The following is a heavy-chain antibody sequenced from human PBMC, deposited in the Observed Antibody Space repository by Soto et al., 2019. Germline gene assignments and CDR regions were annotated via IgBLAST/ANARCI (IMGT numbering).Heavy chain of an antibody. CDR2: VSPGGGS. CDR1: GGSFSDSF. CDR3: ARRRSSWCRGQYHYGMDV. D-gene: IGHD6-13*01. Sequence: SEPLALTCGFSGGSFSDSFWTWIRQSPGKALEWIGEVSPGGGSNYNPSLKSRVTISVDTSKNQFSLNLRSVTAADTAVYFCARRRSSWCRGQYHYGMDVRGQATSVSVPS. V-gene: IGHV4-34*01. J-gene: IGHJ6*02.